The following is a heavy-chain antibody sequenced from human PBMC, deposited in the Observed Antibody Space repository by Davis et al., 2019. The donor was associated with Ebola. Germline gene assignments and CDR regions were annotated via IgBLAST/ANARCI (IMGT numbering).Heavy chain of an antibody. CDR3: VRDGCPGGSCYCGDY. CDR2: IYTSGRT. J-gene: IGHJ4*02. Sequence: PSETLSLTCTVSGGSISSHYWSWIRQPAGKGLEWIGRIYTSGRTNYNPSLKSRFTIPVDTSKTQFSLRLSSVTAADTAVYYCVRDGCPGGSCYCGDYWGQGTLVTVSS. CDR1: GGSISSHY. V-gene: IGHV4-4*07. D-gene: IGHD2-15*01.